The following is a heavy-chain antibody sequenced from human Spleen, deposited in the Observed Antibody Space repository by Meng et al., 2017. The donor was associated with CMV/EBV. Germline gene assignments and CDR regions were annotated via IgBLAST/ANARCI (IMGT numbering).Heavy chain of an antibody. D-gene: IGHD3-22*01. CDR2: ISSYNGNT. Sequence: GESLKISCKGSGYTFTPYCIGWVRQAPGQGLEWMGWISSYNGNTNRAQKLQGRVTMTTDISTSTAYMELRSLRSDDTAVYYCARGSRRAPYDSSGTLDYWGQGTLVTVSS. CDR1: GYTFTPYC. CDR3: ARGSRRAPYDSSGTLDY. V-gene: IGHV1-18*04. J-gene: IGHJ4*02.